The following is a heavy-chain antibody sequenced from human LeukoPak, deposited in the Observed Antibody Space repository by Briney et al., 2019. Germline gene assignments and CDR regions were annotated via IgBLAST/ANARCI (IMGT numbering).Heavy chain of an antibody. CDR3: AKERSSSGYFDY. Sequence: GGSLRLSCAASGFTFSSYAMSWVRQAPGKGLEWVSPGKGLEWVSGISGSGGTTYYADSVKGRFTISRDNSKNTLYLQMNSLRAEDTAVYYCAKERSSSGYFDYWGQGTLVTVSS. CDR1: GFTFSSYA. J-gene: IGHJ4*02. CDR2: ISGSGGTT. V-gene: IGHV3-23*01. D-gene: IGHD5-18*01.